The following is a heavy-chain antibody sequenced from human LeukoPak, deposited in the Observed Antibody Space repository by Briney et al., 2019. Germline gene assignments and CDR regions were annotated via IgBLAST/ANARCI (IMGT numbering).Heavy chain of an antibody. D-gene: IGHD3-16*01. Sequence: PGGSLRLSCAASEFSVGSNYMTWVRQAPGRGLEWVSLIYSGGSTYYADSVKGRFTISRDNAKNSLYLQMNSLRVEDTAVYYCARAPLHLVMYHYFDYWGQGALVTVSS. CDR2: IYSGGST. CDR3: ARAPLHLVMYHYFDY. V-gene: IGHV3-66*01. CDR1: EFSVGSNY. J-gene: IGHJ4*02.